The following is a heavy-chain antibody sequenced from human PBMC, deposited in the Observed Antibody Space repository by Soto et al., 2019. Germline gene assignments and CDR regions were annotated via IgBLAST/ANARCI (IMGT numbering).Heavy chain of an antibody. V-gene: IGHV5-10-1*01. CDR3: ARHRSNFMGFDY. CDR2: IAPTDSYT. CDR1: GYNFTAYW. J-gene: IGHJ4*02. Sequence: GESLKISCSISGYNFTAYWITWVRQMPGRGLEWMGRIAPTDSYTKYSPSFQGHVTISVDRSTTTAYLQWSSLKASDTAMYYCARHRSNFMGFDYWGQGTQVTVSS. D-gene: IGHD1-26*01.